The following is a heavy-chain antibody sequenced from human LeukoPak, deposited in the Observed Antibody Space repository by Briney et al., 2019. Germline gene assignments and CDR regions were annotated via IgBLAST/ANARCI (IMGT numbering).Heavy chain of an antibody. V-gene: IGHV4-4*07. CDR2: IYTSGST. CDR1: SGSITNYY. CDR3: AREVAVAGTGEFDY. D-gene: IGHD6-19*01. Sequence: SETLSLTCTVSSGSITNYYWSWIRQPAGKGLEWIGRIYTSGSTNYNPSLKSRVTISVDTSKNQFSLKLSSVTAADTAVYYCAREVAVAGTGEFDYWGQGTLVTVSS. J-gene: IGHJ4*02.